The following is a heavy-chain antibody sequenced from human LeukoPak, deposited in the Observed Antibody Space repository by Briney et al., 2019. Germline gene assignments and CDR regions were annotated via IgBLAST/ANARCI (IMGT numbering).Heavy chain of an antibody. V-gene: IGHV4-59*08. CDR1: GDSINNYY. CDR3: ARRRVLTGSSRGDAFDI. Sequence: PSETLSLTCTVSGDSINNYYWNWIRQPPGKGLEWIGYIYYSGSTNYNPSLTSRVTISIDTSKKHFSLRLNSVTAADTAVYYCARRRVLTGSSRGDAFDIWGQGTVVTVSS. D-gene: IGHD3-9*01. J-gene: IGHJ3*02. CDR2: IYYSGST.